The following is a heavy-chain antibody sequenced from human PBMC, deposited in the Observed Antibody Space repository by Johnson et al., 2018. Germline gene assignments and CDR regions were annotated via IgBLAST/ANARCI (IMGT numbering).Heavy chain of an antibody. Sequence: VQLVESGGGLVKPGGSLRLSCAASGFSFNFYSMNWVRQAPGKGLEWVSAIGNSIKDKNYADSVKDRFTISRDNAKNSLYLQMRSLRAEDTAMYYCVRDVRDDDGYRYFQEWGPGTLVTVSS. CDR1: GFSFNFYS. V-gene: IGHV3-21*01. CDR3: VRDVRDDDGYRYFQE. J-gene: IGHJ1*01. D-gene: IGHD3-22*01. CDR2: IGNSIKDK.